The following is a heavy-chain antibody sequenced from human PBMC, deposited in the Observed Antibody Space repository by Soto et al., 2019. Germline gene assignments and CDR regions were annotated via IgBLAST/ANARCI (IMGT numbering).Heavy chain of an antibody. Sequence: GGSLRLSCAASGFSFRSYGMHWVRQAPGKGLQWVAVMSFDGSNRFYTDSVKGRFTISRDNSQNTLYLQMDSLRAEDTSVYFCAREGSASIPYYPVSPGFGYWGRGTLVSVAS. J-gene: IGHJ4*01. CDR1: GFSFRSYG. CDR2: MSFDGSNR. D-gene: IGHD3-10*01. CDR3: AREGSASIPYYPVSPGFGY. V-gene: IGHV3-30*03.